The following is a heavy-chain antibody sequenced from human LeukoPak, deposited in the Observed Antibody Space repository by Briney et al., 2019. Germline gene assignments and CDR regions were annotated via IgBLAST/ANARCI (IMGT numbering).Heavy chain of an antibody. D-gene: IGHD3-10*01. CDR2: INHSGST. Sequence: SETLSLTCTVYGGSFSGYYWSWIRQPPGKGLEWIGEINHSGSTNYNPSLKSRVTISVDTSKSQFSLKLSSVTAADTAVYYCARFITMVRGALDYWGQGTLVTVSS. V-gene: IGHV4-34*01. CDR1: GGSFSGYY. J-gene: IGHJ4*02. CDR3: ARFITMVRGALDY.